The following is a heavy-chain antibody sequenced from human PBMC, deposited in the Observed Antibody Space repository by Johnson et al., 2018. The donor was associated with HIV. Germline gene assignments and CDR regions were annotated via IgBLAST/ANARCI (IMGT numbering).Heavy chain of an antibody. CDR3: AKDTSSSWSLDAFDI. CDR1: GFIFSDYY. J-gene: IGHJ3*02. V-gene: IGHV3-11*01. CDR2: INWNGGST. Sequence: QVQLVESGGALVNPGGSLRLSCGASGFIFSDYYMSWIRQAPGKGLEWVSGINWNGGSTGYADSVKGRFTISRDNSKNTLYLQMNSLRAEDTAVYYCAKDTSSSWSLDAFDIWGQGTMVTVSS. D-gene: IGHD6-13*01.